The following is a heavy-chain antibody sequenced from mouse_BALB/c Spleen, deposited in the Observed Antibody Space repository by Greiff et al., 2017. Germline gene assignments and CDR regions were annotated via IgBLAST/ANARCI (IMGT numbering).Heavy chain of an antibody. V-gene: IGHV14-3*02. J-gene: IGHJ4*01. CDR2: IDPANGNT. CDR3: AREDSYYAMDY. Sequence: VQLKESGAELVKPGASVKLSCTASGFNIKDTYMHWVKQRPEQGLEWIGRIDPANGNTKYDPKFQGKATITADTSSNTAYLQLSSLTSEDTAVYYCAREDSYYAMDYWGQGTSVTVSS. CDR1: GFNIKDTY.